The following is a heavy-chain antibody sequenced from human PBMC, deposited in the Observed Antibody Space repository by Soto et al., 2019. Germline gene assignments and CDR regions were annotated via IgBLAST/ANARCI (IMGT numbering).Heavy chain of an antibody. Sequence: SETLSLTCTVSGGSISNYYWSWSRQPQGKGLEWIGYIYHSGSSYYNPSLKSRVTISVDRSKNQFSLKLSSVTAADTAVYYCARVPPYSSGWGQDAFDIWGQGTMVTVSS. CDR1: GGSISNYY. CDR2: IYHSGSS. J-gene: IGHJ3*02. V-gene: IGHV4-59*12. CDR3: ARVPPYSSGWGQDAFDI. D-gene: IGHD6-19*01.